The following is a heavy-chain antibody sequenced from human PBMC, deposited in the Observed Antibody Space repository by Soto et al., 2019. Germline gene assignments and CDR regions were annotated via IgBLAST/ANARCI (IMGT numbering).Heavy chain of an antibody. CDR2: IFSSDEK. Sequence: SGPTLVNPTETLTLTCTVSGFSLGNARLGVSRIRQPPGKALEWLAHIFSSDEKYYSTSLESRLTNYKDTSKRKVVLTMNKMDSVYTATCYWARSYSYRPNYFDYCGQ. CDR1: GFSLGNARLG. J-gene: IGHJ4*02. V-gene: IGHV2-26*01. D-gene: IGHD5-18*01. CDR3: ARSYSYRPNYFDY.